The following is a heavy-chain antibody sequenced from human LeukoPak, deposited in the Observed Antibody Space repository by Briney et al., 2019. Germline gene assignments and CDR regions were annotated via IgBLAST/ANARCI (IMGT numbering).Heavy chain of an antibody. V-gene: IGHV3-66*02. Sequence: GGSLRLSCAASGFTVSSNYMSWVRQAPGKGLEWVSVIYSGGSTYYADSVKGRFTISRDNSKNTLYLQMNSLRAEDTAVYYCARSHGYYDSSGSLGALDIWGQGTMVTVSS. J-gene: IGHJ3*02. CDR3: ARSHGYYDSSGSLGALDI. D-gene: IGHD3-22*01. CDR1: GFTVSSNY. CDR2: IYSGGST.